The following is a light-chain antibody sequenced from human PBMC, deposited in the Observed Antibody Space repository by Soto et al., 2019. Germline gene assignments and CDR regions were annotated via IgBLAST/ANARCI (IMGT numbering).Light chain of an antibody. V-gene: IGKV1-33*01. CDR1: QGIGDS. Sequence: DIQMTQSPSSLSASVGDRVTFTCQASQGIGDSLAWYQKKPGKAPKLLIYDTYSLEVGVPSRFSGRGSGTEFTFTISRLQPEDVGTYYCQQYHSLPPEYTFGQGIRVEIK. CDR2: DTY. J-gene: IGKJ2*01. CDR3: QQYHSLPPEYT.